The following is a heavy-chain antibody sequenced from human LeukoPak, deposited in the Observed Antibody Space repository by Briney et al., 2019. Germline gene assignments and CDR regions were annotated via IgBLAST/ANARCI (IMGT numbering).Heavy chain of an antibody. V-gene: IGHV1-46*01. CDR1: GHTFTTYY. J-gene: IGHJ5*02. D-gene: IGHD1-14*01. CDR2: INPSGDGT. Sequence: GASVKVSCKASGHTFTTYYVHSVRQAPGQGLEWMGVINPSGDGTNYPQRFQGRVTLTRDTSTSTVYMELSSLRSEDTAIYYCAKETPNTGWFDPWGQGTLVTVSS. CDR3: AKETPNTGWFDP.